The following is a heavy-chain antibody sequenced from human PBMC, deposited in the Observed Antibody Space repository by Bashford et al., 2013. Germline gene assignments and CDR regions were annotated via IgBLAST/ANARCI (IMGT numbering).Heavy chain of an antibody. CDR2: ISAYNGNT. D-gene: IGHD5-12*01. J-gene: IGHJ6*03. V-gene: IGHV1-18*01. Sequence: WVRQAPGQGLEWMGWISAYNGNTNYAQKLQGRVTMTTDTSTSTAYMELRSLRSDDTAVYYCARVLEDIVATIPYIHYYYYYYMDVWGKGTTVTSP. CDR3: ARVLEDIVATIPYIHYYYYYYMDV.